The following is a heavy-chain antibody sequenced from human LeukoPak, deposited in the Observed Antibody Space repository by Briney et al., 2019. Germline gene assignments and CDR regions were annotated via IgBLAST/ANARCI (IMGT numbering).Heavy chain of an antibody. CDR3: ARDLGGSVGYYAFHI. CDR2: ITGSGGKT. Sequence: PRGSLCLSCAASGFISSTYEMNWVRQAPGRGLEWLSYITGSGGKTYYADSVKGRFTISRDNANKLLFLHMNSLRAEDTAVYYCARDLGGSVGYYAFHIWGQGTMLSVSS. CDR1: GFISSTYE. J-gene: IGHJ3*02. D-gene: IGHD1-1*01. V-gene: IGHV3-48*03.